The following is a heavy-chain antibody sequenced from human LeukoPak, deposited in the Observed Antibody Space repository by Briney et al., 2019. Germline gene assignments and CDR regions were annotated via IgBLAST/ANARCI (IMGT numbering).Heavy chain of an antibody. V-gene: IGHV3-48*03. CDR3: AKAPGGIVGY. CDR2: ISSSGSTI. Sequence: GGSLRLSCAASGFTFSSYEMNWVRQAPGKGLEWVSYISSSGSTIYYADSVKGRFTISRDNSKNTLYLQMNSLRAEDTAVYYCAKAPGGIVGYWGQGTLVTVSS. D-gene: IGHD3-16*01. CDR1: GFTFSSYE. J-gene: IGHJ4*02.